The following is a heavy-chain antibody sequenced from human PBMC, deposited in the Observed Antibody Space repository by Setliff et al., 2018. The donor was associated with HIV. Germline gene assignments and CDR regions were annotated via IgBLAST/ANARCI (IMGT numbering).Heavy chain of an antibody. CDR1: GDSVNDRSYF. CDR3: ARVEGIAARPLDSSIDY. CDR2: FYYNGDS. D-gene: IGHD6-6*01. Sequence: SETLSLTCTVSGDSVNDRSYFWGWIRQPPGKGLEWIGTFYYNGDSRYNPSLKSRVTISVDTSKNQFSLKLSSVTAADTAVYYCARVEGIAARPLDSSIDYWGQGALVTVSS. J-gene: IGHJ4*02. V-gene: IGHV4-39*01.